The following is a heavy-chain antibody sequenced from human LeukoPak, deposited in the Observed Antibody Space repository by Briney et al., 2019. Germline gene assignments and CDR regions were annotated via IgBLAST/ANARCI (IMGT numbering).Heavy chain of an antibody. Sequence: PGGSLRLSCAVSGLTVSSYGVSWVRQAPGKGLEWVSGMSGSSSTIYYADSVKGRFTMSRDNSRNTLYLQMDSLRADDTALYYCGARPGRTPIYIDFWGQGTLVTVSS. CDR2: MSGSSSTI. V-gene: IGHV3-23*01. CDR3: GARPGRTPIYIDF. D-gene: IGHD3-10*01. CDR1: GLTVSSYG. J-gene: IGHJ4*02.